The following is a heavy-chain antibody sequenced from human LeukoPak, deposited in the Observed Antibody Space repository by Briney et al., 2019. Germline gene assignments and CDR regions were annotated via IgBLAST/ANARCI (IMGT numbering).Heavy chain of an antibody. CDR1: GNTFSGHY. V-gene: IGHV1-2*02. D-gene: IGHD2-2*01. CDR2: LDPNSGGT. CDR3: ARVPEDIVVVPAALPDY. J-gene: IGHJ4*02. Sequence: ASVKVSCKASGNTFSGHYMHWVRQAPGQGLEWMGWLDPNSGGTNYAQKFQGRVSMTRDTSISTDYMELSRLRSDDTAVYYCARVPEDIVVVPAALPDYWGQGTLVTVSS.